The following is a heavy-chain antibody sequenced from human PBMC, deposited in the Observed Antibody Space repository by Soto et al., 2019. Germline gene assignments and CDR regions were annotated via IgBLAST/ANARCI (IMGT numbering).Heavy chain of an antibody. J-gene: IGHJ5*02. CDR1: GGSISSYY. Sequence: PXGTLTLTCTVSGGSISSYYWSWIRQPPGKGLEWIGYIYYSGSTNYNPSLKSRVTISVDTSKNQFSLKLSSVTAADTAVYYCARSAGWNRNWFDPWGQGTLVTVSS. CDR2: IYYSGST. V-gene: IGHV4-59*01. D-gene: IGHD1-1*01. CDR3: ARSAGWNRNWFDP.